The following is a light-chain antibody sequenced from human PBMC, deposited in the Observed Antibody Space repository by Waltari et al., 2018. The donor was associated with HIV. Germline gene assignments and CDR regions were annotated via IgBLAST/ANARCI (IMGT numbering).Light chain of an antibody. Sequence: QSALPQPASVSGSPGQSITISCTGTSTDVGGYDYVSWYQQHPGKAPKLMIYDVSNRPSGVSNRCSGSKSGNTASLTISGLQAEDEADYDCSSYTSSTQVFGGGTKLTVL. CDR1: STDVGGYDY. V-gene: IGLV2-14*03. CDR2: DVS. CDR3: SSYTSSTQV. J-gene: IGLJ3*02.